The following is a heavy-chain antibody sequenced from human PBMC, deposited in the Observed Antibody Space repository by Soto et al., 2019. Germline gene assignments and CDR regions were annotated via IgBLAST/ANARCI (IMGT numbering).Heavy chain of an antibody. D-gene: IGHD2-2*01. Sequence: QVQLVQSGAEVKKPGASVKVSCKASGYTFTSYAMHWVRQAPGQRLEWVGWINAGNGNTKYSQKFQGRVTITRDTSASTAYMELGSLRSEDTAVYYCATSRGYCSSTSCYPATGFDYWGQGTLVTVSS. CDR2: INAGNGNT. CDR3: ATSRGYCSSTSCYPATGFDY. J-gene: IGHJ4*02. CDR1: GYTFTSYA. V-gene: IGHV1-3*01.